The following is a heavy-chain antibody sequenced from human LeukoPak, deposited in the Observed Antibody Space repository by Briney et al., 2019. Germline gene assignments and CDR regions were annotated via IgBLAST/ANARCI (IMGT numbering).Heavy chain of an antibody. V-gene: IGHV3-30-3*01. Sequence: QPGGSLRLSCAASGFTFSSYAMHWVRQAPGKGLEWLAVISYDGSFTYYADSLRGRFTISRDNSKNTLYLQMTSLGPDDTAFYYCARDHYCSYTNCHPRNWFDPWGQGTLVTVSS. CDR2: ISYDGSFT. D-gene: IGHD2-15*01. J-gene: IGHJ5*02. CDR1: GFTFSSYA. CDR3: ARDHYCSYTNCHPRNWFDP.